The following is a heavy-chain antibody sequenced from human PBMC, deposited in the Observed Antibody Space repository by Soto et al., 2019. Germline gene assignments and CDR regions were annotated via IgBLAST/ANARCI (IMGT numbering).Heavy chain of an antibody. CDR2: INTDGTTT. Sequence: EVQLVEPGGGLVQPGGSLRLSCAGSGFTFSNYWMHWVRQDPEKGLVWVSTINTDGTTTQYADSVKGRFTVTRDNAKNTLYLQMNSLRVEDTAVYFCAKDLPWGQCDYWGQGTLVTVSS. J-gene: IGHJ4*02. D-gene: IGHD3-16*01. CDR1: GFTFSNYW. V-gene: IGHV3-74*03. CDR3: AKDLPWGQCDY.